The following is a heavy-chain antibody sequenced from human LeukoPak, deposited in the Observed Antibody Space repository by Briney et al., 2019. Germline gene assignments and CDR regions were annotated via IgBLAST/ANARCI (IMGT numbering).Heavy chain of an antibody. D-gene: IGHD3-16*01. CDR3: ARAVISFGGAVAKGFDC. Sequence: KPSETLSLTCTVSGGSISSYYWSWIRQTPGKGLEWIGDIYYSGSTNYNPSLKSRVTMLIDTSKNQFSLKLSSVTAADTAVYYCARAVISFGGAVAKGFDCWGQGTLVTVSS. J-gene: IGHJ4*02. CDR2: IYYSGST. CDR1: GGSISSYY. V-gene: IGHV4-59*01.